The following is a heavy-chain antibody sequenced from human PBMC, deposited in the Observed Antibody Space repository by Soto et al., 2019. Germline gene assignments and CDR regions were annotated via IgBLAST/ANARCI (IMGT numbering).Heavy chain of an antibody. CDR3: SRGGEYSGSIFDS. Sequence: QVQLQQSGPALVKPSQTLSVTCCISGDSVSSNSAAWNWLRQSPSRGLEWLGRTYYRSKWYNDYAVAVESRITITPDTAKTPFSVQLNFGTPEDTDVYFCSRGGEYSGSIFDSWGQGTLVTVSS. CDR1: GDSVSSNSAA. CDR2: TYYRSKWYN. J-gene: IGHJ4*02. V-gene: IGHV6-1*01. D-gene: IGHD1-26*01.